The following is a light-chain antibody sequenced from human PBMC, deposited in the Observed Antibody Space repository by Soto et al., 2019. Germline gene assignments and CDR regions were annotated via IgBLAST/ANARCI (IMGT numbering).Light chain of an antibody. CDR1: QSVSSSY. CDR2: GAS. J-gene: IGKJ4*01. CDR3: QQYGSSLT. Sequence: EIVLTQSPGTLSLSPGERATLSCRASQSVSSSYLAWYQQKPGQAPRLLIYGASSRATGSPDRFSGSGSGTDVTLTISRLEPEDVAVYYCQQYGSSLTVGGGTNVEIQ. V-gene: IGKV3-20*01.